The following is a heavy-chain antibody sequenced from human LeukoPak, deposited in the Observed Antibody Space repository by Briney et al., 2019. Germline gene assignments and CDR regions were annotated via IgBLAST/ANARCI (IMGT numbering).Heavy chain of an antibody. D-gene: IGHD1-7*01. V-gene: IGHV3-21*01. CDR1: GFTFSSYS. Sequence: KPGGSLRLSCAASGFTFSSYSMNWVRQAPGKGLEWVSSISSSSSYIYYADSVKGRFTISRDNAKNSLYLQMNSLRAEDTAVYYCASLGRNGVELSSGCWGQGTLVTVSS. J-gene: IGHJ4*02. CDR3: ASLGRNGVELSSGC. CDR2: ISSSSSYI.